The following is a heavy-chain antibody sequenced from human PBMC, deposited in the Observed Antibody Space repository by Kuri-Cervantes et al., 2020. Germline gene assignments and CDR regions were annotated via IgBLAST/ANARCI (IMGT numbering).Heavy chain of an antibody. Sequence: SETLSLTCTVSGGSISSSSYYWGWIRQPPGKGLEWIGSIYHSGSTYYNPSLKSRVTISVDTSKNQFSLKLSSVTAADTAVYYCARARSIAVAADYWGQGTLVTVSS. CDR1: GGSISSSSYY. CDR3: ARARSIAVAADY. D-gene: IGHD6-19*01. CDR2: IYHSGST. V-gene: IGHV4-39*07. J-gene: IGHJ4*02.